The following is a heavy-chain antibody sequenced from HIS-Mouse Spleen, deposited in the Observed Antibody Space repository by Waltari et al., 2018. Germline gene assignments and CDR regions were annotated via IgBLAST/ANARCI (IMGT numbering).Heavy chain of an antibody. CDR1: VGSIRSSSYY. D-gene: IGHD6-13*01. V-gene: IGHV4-39*07. CDR2: IYYSGST. J-gene: IGHJ2*01. CDR3: AREIPYSSSWYDWYFDL. Sequence: QLQLQESGPGLVKPSETLSLTCTVSVGSIRSSSYYWVWIRQPPGTGLEWIGSIYYSGSTYYNPSLKSRVTISVDTSKNQFSLKLSSVTAADTAVYYCAREIPYSSSWYDWYFDLWGRGTLVTVSS.